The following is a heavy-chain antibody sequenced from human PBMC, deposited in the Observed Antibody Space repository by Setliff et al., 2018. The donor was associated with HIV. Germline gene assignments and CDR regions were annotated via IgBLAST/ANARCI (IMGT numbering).Heavy chain of an antibody. V-gene: IGHV4-4*07. Sequence: SETLSLTCAVSGVSISSQYWSWIRQPAGKGLEWIGHIYTTGSTNYNPSFNNRVAISIDTSKNQLSLKVRFVTAADTAVYYCARHKTNYDFYAFDTWGQGTMVTVSS. J-gene: IGHJ3*02. D-gene: IGHD3-3*01. CDR2: IYTTGST. CDR1: GVSISSQY. CDR3: ARHKTNYDFYAFDT.